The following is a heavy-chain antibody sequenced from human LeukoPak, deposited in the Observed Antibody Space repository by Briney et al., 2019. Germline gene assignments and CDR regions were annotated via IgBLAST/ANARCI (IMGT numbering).Heavy chain of an antibody. CDR1: GGSFSGYY. J-gene: IGHJ3*02. Sequence: SETLSLTCAVYGGSFSGYYWSWIRQPPGKGLEWIGEINHSGSTNYNPSLKSRVTISVDTSKNQFSLKLSSVTAADTAVYYCARVDFWSAEQVFDIWGQGTMVTVSS. CDR2: INHSGST. CDR3: ARVDFWSAEQVFDI. V-gene: IGHV4-34*01. D-gene: IGHD3-3*01.